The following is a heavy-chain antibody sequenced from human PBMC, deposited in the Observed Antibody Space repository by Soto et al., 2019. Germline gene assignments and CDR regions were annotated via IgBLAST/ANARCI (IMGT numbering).Heavy chain of an antibody. CDR3: ARNHDQVWSGYSGEDAFDI. CDR2: ISGSGGST. D-gene: IGHD3-3*01. J-gene: IGHJ3*02. CDR1: GFTFSSYA. V-gene: IGHV3-23*01. Sequence: GGSLRLSCAASGFTFSSYAMSWVRQAPGKGLEWVSAISGSGGSTYYADSVKGRFTISRDNAKNTLYLQMNSLRAEDTAVYYCARNHDQVWSGYSGEDAFDIWGQGTMVTVSS.